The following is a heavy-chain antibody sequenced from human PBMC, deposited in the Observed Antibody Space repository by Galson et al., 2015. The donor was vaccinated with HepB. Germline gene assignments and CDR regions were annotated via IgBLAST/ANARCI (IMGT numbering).Heavy chain of an antibody. CDR2: INPSGGTT. CDR3: ARDEGGAPLCSGGRCDYSYHYYYGLDV. D-gene: IGHD2-15*01. CDR1: GYTFINYY. Sequence: SVKVSCKASGYTFINYYLHWVRLAPGQGFEWMGRINPSGGTTSYAQKFQRRVTMTRDTPPSPVYMQLRSLRSADTAVYYCARDEGGAPLCSGGRCDYSYHYYYGLDVWGPGTTVTVSS. J-gene: IGHJ6*01. V-gene: IGHV1-46*01.